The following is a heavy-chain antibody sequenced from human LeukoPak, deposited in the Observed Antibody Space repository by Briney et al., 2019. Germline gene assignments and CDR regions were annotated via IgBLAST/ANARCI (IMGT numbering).Heavy chain of an antibody. D-gene: IGHD1-20*01. V-gene: IGHV3-7*01. Sequence: PGGSLRLSCAASGFSFSSCWMSWVRQASGKGLEWVANIKQDGSEKYYVDSVKGRFTISRDNAKNSLYLQMSSLRAEDTAVYYCARDLVLSNNINCYFDYWGQGTLVTVSS. J-gene: IGHJ4*02. CDR3: ARDLVLSNNINCYFDY. CDR1: GFSFSSCW. CDR2: IKQDGSEK.